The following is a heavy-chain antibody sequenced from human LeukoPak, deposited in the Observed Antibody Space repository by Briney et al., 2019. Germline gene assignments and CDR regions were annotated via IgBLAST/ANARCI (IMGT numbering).Heavy chain of an antibody. CDR1: GFTFSSYA. CDR3: AKVGYDSSGILDY. Sequence: AGGSLRLSCAASGFTFSSYAMSWVRQAPGKGLEWVSAISGSGGSTYYADSVKGRFTISRDNSKNTLYLQMNSLRAEDTAVYYCAKVGYDSSGILDYWGQGTLVTVSS. J-gene: IGHJ4*02. D-gene: IGHD3-22*01. CDR2: ISGSGGST. V-gene: IGHV3-23*01.